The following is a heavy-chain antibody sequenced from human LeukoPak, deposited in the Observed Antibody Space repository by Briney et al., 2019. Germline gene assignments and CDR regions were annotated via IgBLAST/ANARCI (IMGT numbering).Heavy chain of an antibody. D-gene: IGHD6-19*01. CDR1: AGTFSSCA. Sequence: SVKVSFEASAGTFSSCANSLVRHAPGQGLEWMGGIIPIFGTANYAQKFQGRVTITADESTSTAHMELSSLRSEDTAVYYCAREAPVAGILEYYGMQVWGQGTTVTVSS. CDR3: AREAPVAGILEYYGMQV. V-gene: IGHV1-69*13. J-gene: IGHJ6*02. CDR2: IIPIFGTA.